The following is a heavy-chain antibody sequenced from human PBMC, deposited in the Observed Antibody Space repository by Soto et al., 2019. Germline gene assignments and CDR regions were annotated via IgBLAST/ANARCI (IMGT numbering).Heavy chain of an antibody. V-gene: IGHV5-51*01. CDR2: IYPGDSDT. CDR1: GYSFTSYW. Sequence: PGESLKISCKGSGYSFTSYWIGWVRQVPGKGLEWMGIIYPGDSDTRYSPSFQGQVTISADKSISTAYLQWSSLKASDTAMYSCARDAALHTYYYGMDVWGKGTTVTVSS. J-gene: IGHJ6*04. CDR3: ARDAALHTYYYGMDV.